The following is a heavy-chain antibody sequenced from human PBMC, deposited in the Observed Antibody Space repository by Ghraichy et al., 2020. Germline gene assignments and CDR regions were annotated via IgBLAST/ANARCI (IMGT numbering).Heavy chain of an antibody. CDR2: LFNDGST. Sequence: SETLSLTCTVSGGSISNEHWNWVRQPPGKGLEWIAYLFNDGSTSYNPSLKNRVTISLDRSQNQLSLRLTSVTAADTAVYFCARSLSGLDSEDYWGQGTLVTVSS. CDR3: ARSLSGLDSEDY. CDR1: GGSISNEH. D-gene: IGHD2-2*03. V-gene: IGHV4-59*01. J-gene: IGHJ4*02.